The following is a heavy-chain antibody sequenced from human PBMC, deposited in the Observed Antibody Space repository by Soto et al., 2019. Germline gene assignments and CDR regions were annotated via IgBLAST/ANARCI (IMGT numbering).Heavy chain of an antibody. V-gene: IGHV4-59*01. CDR2: TYNTGRT. CDR1: GGSIRGYY. D-gene: IGHD2-21*02. J-gene: IGHJ6*02. CDR3: ARDLWGYCGTDCYPLDV. Sequence: PSETLSLPWTVSGGSIRGYYWGWVRQPPGKGLEWIGYTYNTGRTVYNPSFKSRVTISVDTSKNQFSLKLNSVTAADTAVYYCARDLWGYCGTDCYPLDVWGQGTTVTVSS.